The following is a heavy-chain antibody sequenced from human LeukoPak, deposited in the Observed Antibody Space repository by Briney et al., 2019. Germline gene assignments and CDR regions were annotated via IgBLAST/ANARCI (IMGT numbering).Heavy chain of an antibody. CDR3: AKDSGYSGSYSYFDY. J-gene: IGHJ4*02. D-gene: IGHD1-26*01. CDR2: INWNGGST. Sequence: GGSLRLSCAASGFTFEDYGMSWVPQAPGRGLEWVSGINWNGGSTGYADSVKGRFTISSDNAKNSLYLQMNSLRAEDTAVYYCAKDSGYSGSYSYFDYWGQGTLVTVSS. CDR1: GFTFEDYG. V-gene: IGHV3-20*04.